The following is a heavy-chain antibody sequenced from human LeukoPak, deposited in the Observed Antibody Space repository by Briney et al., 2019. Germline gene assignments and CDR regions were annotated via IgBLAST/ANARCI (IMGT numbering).Heavy chain of an antibody. Sequence: GGSLRLSRAASGFTFSSYAMSWVRQAPGKGLEWVSAISGSGGSTYYADSVKGRFTISRDNSKNTLYLQMNSLRAEDTAVYYCAKDRVVVVAAAFAYWGQGTLVTVSS. J-gene: IGHJ4*02. CDR1: GFTFSSYA. V-gene: IGHV3-23*01. D-gene: IGHD2-15*01. CDR3: AKDRVVVVAAAFAY. CDR2: ISGSGGST.